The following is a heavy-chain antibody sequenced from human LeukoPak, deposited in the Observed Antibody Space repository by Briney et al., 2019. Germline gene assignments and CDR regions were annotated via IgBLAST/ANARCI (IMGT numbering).Heavy chain of an antibody. V-gene: IGHV1-2*02. D-gene: IGHD6-19*01. Sequence: ASGKVSCNAAGYTFTDSYILWVRQAPGQGLECSGWINPNNGGTDYAQRFAGRVTISIDTSISTAYMELSRLRSDDTAVYYCARVLGRKSRQWLVLGYWGQGTLVTVSS. CDR2: INPNNGGT. CDR1: GYTFTDSY. CDR3: ARVLGRKSRQWLVLGY. J-gene: IGHJ4*02.